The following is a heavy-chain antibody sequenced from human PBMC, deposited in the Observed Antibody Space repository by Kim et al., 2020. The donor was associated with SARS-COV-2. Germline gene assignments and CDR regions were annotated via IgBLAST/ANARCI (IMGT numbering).Heavy chain of an antibody. V-gene: IGHV4-34*01. J-gene: IGHJ4*02. Sequence: SETLSLTCAVYGGSFSGYYWSWIRQPPGKGLEWIGEINHSGSTNYNPSLKSRVTISVDTSKNQFSLKLSSVTAADTAVYYCARVFVRYFDWDPDGFDYWGQGTLVTVSS. CDR1: GGSFSGYY. CDR3: ARVFVRYFDWDPDGFDY. CDR2: INHSGST. D-gene: IGHD3-9*01.